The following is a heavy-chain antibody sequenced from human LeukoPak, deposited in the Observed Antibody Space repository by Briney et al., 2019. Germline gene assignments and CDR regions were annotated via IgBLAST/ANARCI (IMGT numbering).Heavy chain of an antibody. Sequence: GGSLRLSCAASGFTFSDYWIHWVRQAPGKGLVWVSRINTDGSITNYADSVKGRFTISRDNSKNTLYLQMNSLRAEDTAVYYCARDGMVRGVIILPDYWGQGTLVTVSS. J-gene: IGHJ4*02. CDR1: GFTFSDYW. CDR2: INTDGSIT. V-gene: IGHV3-74*01. CDR3: ARDGMVRGVIILPDY. D-gene: IGHD3-10*01.